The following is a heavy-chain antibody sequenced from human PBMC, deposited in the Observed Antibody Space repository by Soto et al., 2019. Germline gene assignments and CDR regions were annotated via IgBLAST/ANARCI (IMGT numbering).Heavy chain of an antibody. CDR1: GFTFSTYA. CDR3: ANCHHNSGGSNGGMDV. D-gene: IGHD3-10*01. Sequence: EVQLLESGGGLVQPGGSLRLSCAASGFTFSTYAMRWVRQAPGKGLEWVSSITGGGGRGTYYGDSVKGRFTITRDDSKVSLYLQMESLSADDTDVYYCANCHHNSGGSNGGMDVWGQGTTVTVSS. V-gene: IGHV3-23*01. J-gene: IGHJ6*02. CDR2: ITGGGGRGT.